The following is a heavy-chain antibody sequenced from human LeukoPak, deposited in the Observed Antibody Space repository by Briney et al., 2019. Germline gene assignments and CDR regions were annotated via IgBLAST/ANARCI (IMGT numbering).Heavy chain of an antibody. V-gene: IGHV3-30-3*01. J-gene: IGHJ4*02. CDR3: ARADQWELLGPHDY. CDR1: GFTFSSYA. D-gene: IGHD1-26*01. Sequence: GSLRLSCAASGFTFSSYAMHWVRQAPGKGLEWVAVISYDGSNKYYADSVKGRFTISRDNSKHTLYLQMNSLRAEDTAVYYCARADQWELLGPHDYWGQGTLVTVSS. CDR2: ISYDGSNK.